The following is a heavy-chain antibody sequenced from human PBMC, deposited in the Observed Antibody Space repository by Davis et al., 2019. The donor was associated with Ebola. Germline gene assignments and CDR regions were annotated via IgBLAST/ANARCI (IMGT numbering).Heavy chain of an antibody. V-gene: IGHV3-48*02. D-gene: IGHD3-22*01. J-gene: IGHJ6*02. CDR1: GFPFTTYT. CDR3: ARVIVPYYYYGMDV. CDR2: ISSSSSTI. Sequence: PGGSLRLSCSASGFPFTTYTLNWVRQAPGKGLEWVSYISSSSSTIYYADSVKGRFTISRDNAKNSLYLQMNSLRDEDTAVYYCARVIVPYYYYGMDVWGQGTTVTVSS.